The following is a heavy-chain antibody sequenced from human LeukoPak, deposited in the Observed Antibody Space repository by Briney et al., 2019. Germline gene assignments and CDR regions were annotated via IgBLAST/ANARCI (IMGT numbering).Heavy chain of an antibody. CDR3: AIHCSSTSCYLALYYYYGMDV. J-gene: IGHJ6*02. CDR1: GFTFSSYA. D-gene: IGHD2-2*01. V-gene: IGHV3-23*01. CDR2: ISGSGGST. Sequence: PGESLKISCAASGFTFSSYAMSWVRQAPGKGLEWVSAISGSGGSTYYADSVKGRFTISRDNSKNTLYLQMNSLRAEDTAVYYCAIHCSSTSCYLALYYYYGMDVWGQGTTVTVSS.